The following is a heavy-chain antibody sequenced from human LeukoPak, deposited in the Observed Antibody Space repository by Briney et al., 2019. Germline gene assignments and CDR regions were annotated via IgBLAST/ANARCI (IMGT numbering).Heavy chain of an antibody. D-gene: IGHD1-26*01. J-gene: IGHJ4*02. V-gene: IGHV3-21*01. CDR2: ITSTGSNR. Sequence: GRSLRLSCAASGFTFSDYAMHWVRQAPGKGLEWVSFITSTGSNRYYADSVKGRFTISRDNAKNSLFLQMDSLGAEDTAVYYCARGVGATARRTYWGQGTLVTVSS. CDR3: ARGVGATARRTY. CDR1: GFTFSDYA.